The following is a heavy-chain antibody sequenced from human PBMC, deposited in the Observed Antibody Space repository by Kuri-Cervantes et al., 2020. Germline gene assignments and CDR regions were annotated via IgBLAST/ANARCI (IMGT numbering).Heavy chain of an antibody. D-gene: IGHD3-9*01. CDR3: ARGTPFYDILTGYYITPFWY. J-gene: IGHJ4*02. Sequence: ASVKVSCKASGYTFTSYGISWVRQAPGQGLEWMGWISAYNGNTNYAQKLQGRVTMTIDTSTSTAYMELRSLRSDDTAVHYCARGTPFYDILTGYYITPFWYWGQGTLVTVSS. CDR1: GYTFTSYG. CDR2: ISAYNGNT. V-gene: IGHV1-18*01.